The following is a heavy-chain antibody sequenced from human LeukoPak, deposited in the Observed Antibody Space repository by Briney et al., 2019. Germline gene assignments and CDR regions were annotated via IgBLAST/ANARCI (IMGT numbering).Heavy chain of an antibody. CDR1: GFTFSSYA. V-gene: IGHV3-23*01. D-gene: IGHD6-19*01. J-gene: IGHJ4*02. CDR2: TSGSAYST. CDR3: AKETVAAPPIDY. Sequence: GGSLRLSCAASGFTFSSYAMSWVRQAPGKGLEWVSATSGSAYSTYYADSVKGRFTISRDNSKNTLYLQMNSLRAEDTAVYYCAKETVAAPPIDYRGQGTLVTVSS.